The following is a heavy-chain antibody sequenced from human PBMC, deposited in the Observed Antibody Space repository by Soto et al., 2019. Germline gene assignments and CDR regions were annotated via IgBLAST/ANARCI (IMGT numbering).Heavy chain of an antibody. CDR3: ASTIFGVVISYYYGMDV. J-gene: IGHJ6*02. CDR1: GFTFSRYE. D-gene: IGHD3-3*01. CDR2: ISSSGSTI. V-gene: IGHV3-48*03. Sequence: GGSLRLSCAASGFTFSRYEMNWVRPAPGEGLEWVSYISSSGSTIYYADSVKGRFTISRDNAKNSLYLQMNSLRAEDTAVYYCASTIFGVVISYYYGMDVWGQGTTVTVS.